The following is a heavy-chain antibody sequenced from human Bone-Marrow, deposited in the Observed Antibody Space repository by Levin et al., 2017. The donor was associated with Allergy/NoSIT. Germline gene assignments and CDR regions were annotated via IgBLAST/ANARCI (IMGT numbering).Heavy chain of an antibody. Sequence: PGGSLRLSCAASGFTFSSYAMSWVRQAPGKGLEWVSAISGSGGSTYYADSVKGRFTISRDNSKNTLYLQMNSLRAEDTAVYYCAKEGVRGFRELSHFDYWGQGTLVTVSS. V-gene: IGHV3-23*01. CDR1: GFTFSSYA. J-gene: IGHJ4*02. D-gene: IGHD3-10*01. CDR3: AKEGVRGFRELSHFDY. CDR2: ISGSGGST.